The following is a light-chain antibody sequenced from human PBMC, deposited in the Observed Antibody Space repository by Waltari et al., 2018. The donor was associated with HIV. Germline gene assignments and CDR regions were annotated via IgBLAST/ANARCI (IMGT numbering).Light chain of an antibody. V-gene: IGLV2-23*02. J-gene: IGLJ2*01. Sequence: QSALTQPASVSGSPGQSITISCTGTSSNIGANNYVSWYQQHPGKAPKLIIYDVTKRPSGVSNLFSGSKAGNTASLTISGLQAEDEADYHCCSYAGSESSEVFGGGTKLTVL. CDR3: CSYAGSESSEV. CDR2: DVT. CDR1: SSNIGANNY.